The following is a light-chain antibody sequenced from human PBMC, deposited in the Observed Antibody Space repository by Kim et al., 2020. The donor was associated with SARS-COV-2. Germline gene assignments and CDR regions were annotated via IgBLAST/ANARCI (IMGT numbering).Light chain of an antibody. CDR1: QSVSSN. CDR2: GAS. V-gene: IGKV3-15*01. Sequence: APGESTTLSCRASQSVSSNLSWYQQNPGQAPRLLIYGASSRATGIPARFSGSGSGAAFTLTISSLQSEDFAAYFCQQYNSWPPLTFGGGTKVDIK. CDR3: QQYNSWPPLT. J-gene: IGKJ4*01.